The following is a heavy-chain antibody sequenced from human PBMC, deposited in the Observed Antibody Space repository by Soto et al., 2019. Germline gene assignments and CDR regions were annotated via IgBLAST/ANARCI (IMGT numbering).Heavy chain of an antibody. CDR3: VKEGNYVWVSYRYLYFDY. CDR1: GFTFSSYA. Sequence: PGGSLRLSCSASGFTFSSYAMHWVRQAPGKGLEYVSAISSNGGSTYYADSVKGRFTISRDNSKNTLYLQMSSLRAEDTAVYYFVKEGNYVWVSYRYLYFDYWGQGTLVTVSS. V-gene: IGHV3-64D*08. J-gene: IGHJ4*02. D-gene: IGHD3-16*02. CDR2: ISSNGGST.